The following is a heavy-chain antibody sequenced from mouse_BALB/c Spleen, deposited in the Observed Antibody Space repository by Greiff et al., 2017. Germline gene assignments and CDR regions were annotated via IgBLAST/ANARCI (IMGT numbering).Heavy chain of an antibody. D-gene: IGHD2-14*01. J-gene: IGHJ4*01. V-gene: IGHV1-77*01. CDR3: ARGPYDTMGLYAMDY. CDR2: IYPGSGNT. Sequence: QVQLKESGAELARPGASVKLSCKASGYTFTDYYINWVKQRTGQGLEWIGEIYPGSGNTYYNEKFKGKATLTVDKSSSTAYMELRSLTSEDTAVYYCARGPYDTMGLYAMDYWGQGTSVTVSS. CDR1: GYTFTDYY.